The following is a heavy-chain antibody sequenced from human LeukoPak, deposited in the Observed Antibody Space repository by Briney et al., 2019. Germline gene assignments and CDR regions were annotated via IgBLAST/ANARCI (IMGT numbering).Heavy chain of an antibody. CDR2: INPNSGGT. CDR1: GYTFTGYY. CDR3: ARVTMVRGGGFDY. V-gene: IGHV1-2*02. D-gene: IGHD3-10*01. Sequence: GASVKVSCKASGYTFTGYYMHWVRQAPGQGLEWMGWINPNSGGTNYAQKFQGRVTMTRDTSISTAYMELSRLRSGDTAVYYCARVTMVRGGGFDYWGQGTLVTVSS. J-gene: IGHJ4*02.